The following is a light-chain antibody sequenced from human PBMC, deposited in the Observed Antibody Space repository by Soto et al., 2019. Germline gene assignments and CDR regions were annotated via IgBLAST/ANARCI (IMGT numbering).Light chain of an antibody. CDR3: NSYTSSRTVV. J-gene: IGLJ2*01. CDR1: SSGVGGYNY. Sequence: QSALTQPASMSGSPGQSITISCTGTSSGVGGYNYVSWYQQHPGKAPKLMIYGVTNRPSGISNRFSGSKSGNTASLTISGLQAEDEADYYCNSYTSSRTVVFGGGTKLTVL. V-gene: IGLV2-14*01. CDR2: GVT.